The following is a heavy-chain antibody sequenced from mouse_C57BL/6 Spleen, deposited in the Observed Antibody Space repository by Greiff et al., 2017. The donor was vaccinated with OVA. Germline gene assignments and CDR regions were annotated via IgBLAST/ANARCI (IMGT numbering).Heavy chain of an antibody. CDR3: ARRGTVVAREYFDV. D-gene: IGHD1-1*01. CDR1: GFSLTSYG. V-gene: IGHV2-2*01. CDR2: IWSGGST. J-gene: IGHJ1*03. Sequence: QVHVKQSGPGLVQPSQSLSITCTVSGFSLTSYGVHWVRQSPGKGLAWLGVIWSGGSTDYTAAFISRLSISKDNSKSQVFLKMNRLQADDTAIYYCARRGTVVAREYFDVWGTGTTVTVSS.